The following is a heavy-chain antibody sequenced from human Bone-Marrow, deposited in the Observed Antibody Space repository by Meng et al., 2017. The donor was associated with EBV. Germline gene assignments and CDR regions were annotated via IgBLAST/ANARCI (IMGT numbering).Heavy chain of an antibody. V-gene: IGHV4-34*01. CDR2: INHSGST. CDR1: GGSFSGYY. D-gene: IGHD5-24*01. J-gene: IGHJ4*02. Sequence: QVQLQPWGAGLYKPSETLSLTCAVYGGSFSGYYWSWIRQPPGKGLEWIGEINHSGSTNYNPSLKSRVTISVDTSKNQFSLKLSSVTAADTAVYYWARVRSVATITLFDYWGQGTLVTVSS. CDR3: ARVRSVATITLFDY.